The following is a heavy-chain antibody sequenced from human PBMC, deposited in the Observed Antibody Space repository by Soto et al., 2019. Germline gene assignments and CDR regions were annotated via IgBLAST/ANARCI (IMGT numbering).Heavy chain of an antibody. V-gene: IGHV4-34*01. CDR1: GGSFSGYY. CDR3: ARDKITGLFDY. J-gene: IGHJ4*02. CDR2: INHSGST. D-gene: IGHD2-8*02. Sequence: QVQLQQWGAGLLKPSETLSLTCAVYGGSFSGYYWTWIRQPPGTGLEWIREINHSGSTNYNPSLQGPVTISVDTSKNQFSLKLTSVTAADTAVYYCARDKITGLFDYWGQGTLVTVSS.